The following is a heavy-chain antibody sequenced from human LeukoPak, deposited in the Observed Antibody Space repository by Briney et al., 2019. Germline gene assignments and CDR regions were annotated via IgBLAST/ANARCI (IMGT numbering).Heavy chain of an antibody. CDR2: IYHSGST. V-gene: IGHV4-30-2*01. D-gene: IGHD2-2*01. CDR3: ASSIRGTSYYYYYYMDV. Sequence: PSETLSLTCTVSGGSISSGGYYWSWIRQPPGKGLEWIGYIYHSGSTYYNPSLKSRVTISVDRSKNQFSLKLSSVTAADTAVYYCASSIRGTSYYYYYYMDVWGKGTTVTVSS. CDR1: GGSISSGGYY. J-gene: IGHJ6*03.